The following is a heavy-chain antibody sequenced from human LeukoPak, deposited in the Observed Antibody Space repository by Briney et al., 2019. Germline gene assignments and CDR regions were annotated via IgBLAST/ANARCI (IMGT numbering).Heavy chain of an antibody. J-gene: IGHJ6*03. Sequence: GASVKVSCKASGYTFTSYYMHWVRQAPGQGLEWMGIINPIGGSTSYAQKFQGRVTMTRDMSTSTVYMERSSLRSEDTAVYYCARTMVRGVQYYYYYMDVWGKGTTVTVSS. CDR2: INPIGGST. V-gene: IGHV1-46*01. D-gene: IGHD3-10*01. CDR3: ARTMVRGVQYYYYYMDV. CDR1: GYTFTSYY.